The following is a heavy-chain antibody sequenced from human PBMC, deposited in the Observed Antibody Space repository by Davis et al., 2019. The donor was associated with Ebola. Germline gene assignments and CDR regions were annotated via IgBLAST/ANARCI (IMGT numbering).Heavy chain of an antibody. CDR3: ARHAAYTFGPTYYFEY. CDR1: GYRFSDYW. V-gene: IGHV5-51*01. Sequence: PGGSLRLSCEVSGYRFSDYWIGWVRQTPGKGLEWMAIINPADSSPRYSPSFQGLVTIPADKSINTAYLQWSSLKASDTAVYYCARHAAYTFGPTYYFEYWGQGTLVTVSS. D-gene: IGHD5-18*01. J-gene: IGHJ4*02. CDR2: INPADSSP.